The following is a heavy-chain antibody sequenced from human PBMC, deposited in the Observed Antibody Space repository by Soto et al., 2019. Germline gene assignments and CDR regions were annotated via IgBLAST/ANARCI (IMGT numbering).Heavy chain of an antibody. J-gene: IGHJ6*02. CDR1: GFTFRSSS. CDR2: IVVGSDNT. D-gene: IGHD6-13*01. V-gene: IGHV1-58*02. CDR3: AAPITAPGLGMDV. Sequence: QLQLVQSGPEVKKPGTSVKVSCKASGFTFRSSSIQWMRQARGQRPEWIGWIVVGSDNTKYAQRFQDRVTITRDLSTSTAYRELSSLRSEDSAVYYCAAPITAPGLGMDVWGQGTTVTVSS.